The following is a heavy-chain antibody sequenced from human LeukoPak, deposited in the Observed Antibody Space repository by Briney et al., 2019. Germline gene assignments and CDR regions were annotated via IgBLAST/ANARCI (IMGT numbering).Heavy chain of an antibody. D-gene: IGHD6-19*01. Sequence: GGSLRLXCAASGFTYDDYAMHWVRLAPGKGLEWVSLISGDGGSTYYADSVKGRFTVSRDNSKNSLYLQMNSLRTEDTALYYCAKDAPGWYDAFDIWGQGTMVTVSS. CDR1: GFTYDDYA. CDR3: AKDAPGWYDAFDI. J-gene: IGHJ3*02. V-gene: IGHV3-43*02. CDR2: ISGDGGST.